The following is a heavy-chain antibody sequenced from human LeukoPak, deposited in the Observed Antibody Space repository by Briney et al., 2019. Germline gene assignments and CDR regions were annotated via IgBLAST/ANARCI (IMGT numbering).Heavy chain of an antibody. J-gene: IGHJ3*02. Sequence: SETLSLTCTVAAGSISGYYWSWIRHPPGNGLGWIGHIYYTGDTNYNSYLKSRLTMSIDTSKNHLSLELSSVTAADTAVYYCARHALRRGLLVTTPRCAFDIWGQGTMVTVSS. D-gene: IGHD4-11*01. CDR1: AGSISGYY. CDR3: ARHALRRGLLVTTPRCAFDI. V-gene: IGHV4-59*08. CDR2: IYYTGDT.